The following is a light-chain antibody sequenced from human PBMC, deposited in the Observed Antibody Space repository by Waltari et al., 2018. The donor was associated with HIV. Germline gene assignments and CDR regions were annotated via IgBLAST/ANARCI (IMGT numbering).Light chain of an antibody. CDR1: SSDIGAYNY. J-gene: IGLJ2*01. Sequence: QSVLTQPPSASGTPGQRVTISCTGTSSDIGAYNYVSWFQQHPGKAPKLMIFDVIKRPSGVPDRFSGSKSGNTASLTVSGRQAEDEADYYCASHAGSKDVFGGGTKLTVL. CDR2: DVI. V-gene: IGLV2-8*01. CDR3: ASHAGSKDV.